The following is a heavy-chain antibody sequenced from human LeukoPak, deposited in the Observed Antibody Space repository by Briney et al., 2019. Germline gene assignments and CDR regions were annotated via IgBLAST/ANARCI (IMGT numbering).Heavy chain of an antibody. CDR3: ARDGGLPYSSSWYFDY. V-gene: IGHV3-30*04. CDR2: ISYDGSNK. Sequence: GGSLRLSCAASGFTFSSYAMHWVRQAPGKGLESVAVISYDGSNKYYADSVKGRFTISRDNSKNTLYLQMNSLRAEDTAVYYCARDGGLPYSSSWYFDYWGQGTLVTVSS. CDR1: GFTFSSYA. J-gene: IGHJ4*02. D-gene: IGHD6-13*01.